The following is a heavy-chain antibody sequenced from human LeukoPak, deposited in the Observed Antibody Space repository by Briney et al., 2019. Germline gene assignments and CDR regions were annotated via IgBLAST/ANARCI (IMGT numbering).Heavy chain of an antibody. CDR2: IYYSGST. V-gene: IGHV4-59*01. CDR1: GGSISSYY. J-gene: IGHJ5*02. CDR3: ARAPQANWFDP. Sequence: SETLSLTCTVSGGSISSYYWSWIRQPPGRGLEWIGYIYYSGSTNYNPSLKSRVTISVDTSKNQFSLKLSSVTAADTAVYYCARAPQANWFDPWGQGTLVTVSS.